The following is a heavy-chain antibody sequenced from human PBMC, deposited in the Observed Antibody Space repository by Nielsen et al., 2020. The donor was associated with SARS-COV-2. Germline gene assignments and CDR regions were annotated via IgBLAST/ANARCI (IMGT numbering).Heavy chain of an antibody. Sequence: ASVKVSCKASGYTFTSYYMHWVRQAPGQGLEWMGIINPSGGSTSYAQKFQGRVTMTRDTSTSTVYMELSSLRSEDTAVYYCSTHSSSWYYFDYWGQGTLVTVSS. CDR3: STHSSSWYYFDY. D-gene: IGHD6-13*01. CDR1: GYTFTSYY. CDR2: INPSGGST. V-gene: IGHV1-46*01. J-gene: IGHJ4*02.